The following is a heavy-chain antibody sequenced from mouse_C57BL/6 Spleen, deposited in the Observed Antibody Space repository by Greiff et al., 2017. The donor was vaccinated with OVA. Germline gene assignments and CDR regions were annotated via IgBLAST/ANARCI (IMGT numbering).Heavy chain of an antibody. CDR2: IDPSDSET. J-gene: IGHJ1*03. CDR1: GYTFTSYW. V-gene: IGHV1-52*01. Sequence: QSCKASGYTFTSYWMHWVKQRPIQGLEWIGNIDPSDSETHYNQKFKDKATLTVDKSSSTAYMQLSSLTSEDSAVYYCARWTTVPRYFDVWGTGTTVTVSS. D-gene: IGHD1-1*01. CDR3: ARWTTVPRYFDV.